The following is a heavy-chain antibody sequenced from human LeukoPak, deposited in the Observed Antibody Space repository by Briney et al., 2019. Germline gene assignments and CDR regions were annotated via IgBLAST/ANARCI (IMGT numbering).Heavy chain of an antibody. Sequence: GGSLRLSCAASGFTFDDYAMHWVRQAPGKGLEWVSGISWNSGSIGYADSVKGRFTISRDNAKNSLYLQMNSLRAEDTALYYCAKVKLPYGDYSGGWFDPWGQGTLVTVPP. CDR3: AKVKLPYGDYSGGWFDP. J-gene: IGHJ5*02. V-gene: IGHV3-9*01. CDR2: ISWNSGSI. D-gene: IGHD4-17*01. CDR1: GFTFDDYA.